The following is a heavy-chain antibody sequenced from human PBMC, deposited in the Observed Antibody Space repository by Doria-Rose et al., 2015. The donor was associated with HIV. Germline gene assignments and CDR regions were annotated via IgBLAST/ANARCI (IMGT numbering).Heavy chain of an antibody. J-gene: IGHJ4*02. D-gene: IGHD6-13*01. Sequence: SGPVLVKPAETLTLTCTVSGVSLSSPGMGVSWIRQPPGKALEWLANIVSDDERSYKTHLKSRLTSSSVTSKSQVVLTMTDMDPVDTATYYCARIKSSRWYHKYYFDFWGQGTLVIVSA. CDR3: ARIKSSRWYHKYYFDF. CDR2: IVSDDER. V-gene: IGHV2-26*01. CDR1: GVSLSSPGMG.